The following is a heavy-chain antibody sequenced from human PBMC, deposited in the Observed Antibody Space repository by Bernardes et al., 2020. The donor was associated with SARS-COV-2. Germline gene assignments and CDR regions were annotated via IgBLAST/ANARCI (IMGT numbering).Heavy chain of an antibody. CDR1: GGSISSNY. D-gene: IGHD1-1*01. Sequence: SETLSLTCTVSGGSISSNYWSWVRQPPGRGLEWIGSLYYSGSSNYNPSLKRRVTISLDTSKNQFSLKVSSVTAADTAVYYCTRTTWYNWFDPWGQGTLVTVSA. J-gene: IGHJ5*02. CDR3: TRTTWYNWFDP. CDR2: LYYSGSS. V-gene: IGHV4-59*01.